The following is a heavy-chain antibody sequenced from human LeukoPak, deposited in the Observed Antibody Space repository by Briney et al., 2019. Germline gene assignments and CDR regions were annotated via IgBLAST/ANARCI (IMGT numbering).Heavy chain of an antibody. V-gene: IGHV1-69*13. J-gene: IGHJ6*03. CDR1: GGTFSSYA. D-gene: IGHD3-16*01. CDR2: IIPIFGTA. CDR3: ARDRLGITQSPYYYYMDV. Sequence: SVKVSCKASGGTFSSYAISWVRQAPGQGLEWMGGIIPIFGTANYAQKFQGRVTITADESTSTAYMELSSLRSEDTAVYYCARDRLGITQSPYYYYMDVWGKGTTVTISS.